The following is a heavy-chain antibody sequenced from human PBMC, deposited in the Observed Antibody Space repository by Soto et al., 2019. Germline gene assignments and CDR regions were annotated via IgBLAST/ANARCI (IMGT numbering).Heavy chain of an antibody. CDR2: INAGNGNT. J-gene: IGHJ4*02. Sequence: ASVKVSCKASGYTFTAYAMHWVRQAPGQRLEWMGWINAGNGNTKYSQKFQGRVTITRDTSASTAYMELSSLRAEDTAVYYCVKCPCSSTTCRCAGFDFWGQGALVTVSS. D-gene: IGHD2-2*01. CDR3: VKCPCSSTTCRCAGFDF. V-gene: IGHV1-3*01. CDR1: GYTFTAYA.